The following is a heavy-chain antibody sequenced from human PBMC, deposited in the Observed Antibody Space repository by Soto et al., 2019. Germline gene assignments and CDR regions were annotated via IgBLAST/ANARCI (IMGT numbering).Heavy chain of an antibody. J-gene: IGHJ4*02. V-gene: IGHV1-18*01. CDR2: IGVYNGGT. CDR1: GYIFSSHG. Sequence: QVQLVQSGPEVKKPGASVKVSCKASGYIFSSHGATWVRQAPGQGLEWMGWIGVYNGGTKYEQKFQGRVTLTTNTSTSTAYMELRSLRYDDTAVYYSSTDPPGTTDLDYWGQGTLVTVSS. CDR3: STDPPGTTDLDY. D-gene: IGHD1-1*01.